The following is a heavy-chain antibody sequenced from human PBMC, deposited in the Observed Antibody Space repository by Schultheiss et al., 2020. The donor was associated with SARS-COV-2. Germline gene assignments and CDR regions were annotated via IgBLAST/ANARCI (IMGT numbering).Heavy chain of an antibody. CDR1: GGSISSYY. V-gene: IGHV4-59*01. J-gene: IGHJ6*02. CDR3: ARSDYYYAMDV. CDR2: IYYSGST. Sequence: SQTLSLTCTVPGGSISSYYWNWIRQPPGKGLEWIGYIYYSGSTNYNPSLRSRVTISLDTSKSQFSLKVSSVTAADTAVYSCARSDYYYAMDVWGQGTTVTVSS.